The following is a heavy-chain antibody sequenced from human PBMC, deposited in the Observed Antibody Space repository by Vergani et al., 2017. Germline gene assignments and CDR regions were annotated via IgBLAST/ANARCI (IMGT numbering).Heavy chain of an antibody. Sequence: VQLLESGGGVVQPGRSLRLSCTASGFIFSSYGMHWVRQAPGKGLEWVAVIWYDGSDKYYVDSVKGRFIISRDNSKNTLYLQMNSLRAEDTAVYYCARGRLPYDHWGQGTLVTVSS. J-gene: IGHJ4*02. V-gene: IGHV3-33*01. D-gene: IGHD2-2*02. CDR1: GFIFSSYG. CDR3: ARGRLPYDH. CDR2: IWYDGSDK.